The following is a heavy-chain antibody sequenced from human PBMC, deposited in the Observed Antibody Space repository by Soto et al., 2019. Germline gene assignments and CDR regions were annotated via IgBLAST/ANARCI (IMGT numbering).Heavy chain of an antibody. CDR3: AHRRRGSYFDY. Sequence: QITLKESGPTLVKPTQTLTLTCTFSGFSLSTSGVGVGWIRQPPGKALEWLALIYCDDDKRYGPSLKSRLTIHKDTSKHQVVLTMTHMDPGATATYNCAHRRRGSYFDYWGQGTLVTVSS. CDR1: GFSLSTSGVG. V-gene: IGHV2-5*05. CDR2: IYCDDDK. J-gene: IGHJ4*02. D-gene: IGHD3-16*01.